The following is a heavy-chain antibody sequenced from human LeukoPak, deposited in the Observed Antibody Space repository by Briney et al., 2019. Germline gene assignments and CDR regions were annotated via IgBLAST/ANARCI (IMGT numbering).Heavy chain of an antibody. CDR2: ISSSSSYI. V-gene: IGHV3-21*04. Sequence: GGSLRLSCAASGFTFSSYSMNWVRQAPGKGLEWVSSISSSSSYIYYADSVKGRFTISRDNAKNSLYLQMNSLRAEDMALYYCAKGIAVAASGGFDYWGQGTLVTVSS. J-gene: IGHJ4*02. CDR1: GFTFSSYS. D-gene: IGHD6-19*01. CDR3: AKGIAVAASGGFDY.